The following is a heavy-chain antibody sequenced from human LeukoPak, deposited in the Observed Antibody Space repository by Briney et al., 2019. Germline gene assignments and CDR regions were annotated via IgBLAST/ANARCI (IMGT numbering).Heavy chain of an antibody. J-gene: IGHJ5*02. CDR1: GGSISSSSYY. CDR2: IYYSGST. V-gene: IGHV4-39*01. Sequence: PSETLSLTCTVSGGSISSSSYYWGWIRQPPGKGLEWIGSIYYSGSTYYNPSLKSRVTISVDTSKNQFSLKLSSVTAADTAVYYCARHEIATQLNWFDPWGQGTLVTVSS. CDR3: ARHEIATQLNWFDP. D-gene: IGHD6-13*01.